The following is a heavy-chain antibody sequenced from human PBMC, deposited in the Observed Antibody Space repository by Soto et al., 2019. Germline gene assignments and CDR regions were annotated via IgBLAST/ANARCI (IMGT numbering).Heavy chain of an antibody. Sequence: ASVKVSCKASGYTVTSYAMHWVRQAPGQRLEWMGWINAGNGNTKYSQKFQGRVTITRDTSASTAYMELSSLRSEDTAVYYCARDQPEVVAATSAPSRDDYWGQGTLVTVSS. CDR3: ARDQPEVVAATSAPSRDDY. CDR1: GYTVTSYA. CDR2: INAGNGNT. D-gene: IGHD2-15*01. J-gene: IGHJ4*02. V-gene: IGHV1-3*01.